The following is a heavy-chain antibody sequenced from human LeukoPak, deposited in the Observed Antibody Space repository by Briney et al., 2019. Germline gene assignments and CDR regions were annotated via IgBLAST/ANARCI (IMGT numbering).Heavy chain of an antibody. Sequence: RSLRLSCAASGFTFGSYAMHWVRQAPGKGLEWGALISDDGSKNYYADSVKGRFTISRDNSKNTLYLQMNSLRAEDTAVYYCARESRQWLVLGGVDYWGQGTLVTVSS. CDR1: GFTFGSYA. D-gene: IGHD6-19*01. CDR2: ISDDGSKN. CDR3: ARESRQWLVLGGVDY. V-gene: IGHV3-30-3*01. J-gene: IGHJ4*02.